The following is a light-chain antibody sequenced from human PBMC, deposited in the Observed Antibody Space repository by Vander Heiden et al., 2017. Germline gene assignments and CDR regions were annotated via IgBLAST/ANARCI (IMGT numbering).Light chain of an antibody. CDR3: QSYDSSRVGV. CDR2: GNS. J-gene: IGLJ2*01. CDR1: SSNIGAGYD. V-gene: IGLV1-40*01. Sequence: QSVLTQPPPVSGAPGQRVTISCTGSSSNIGAGYDVHWYQQLPGTAPKLLIYGNSNRPSGVPDRFSGSKSGTSASLAITGLQAEDEADYYCQSYDSSRVGVFGGGTKLTVL.